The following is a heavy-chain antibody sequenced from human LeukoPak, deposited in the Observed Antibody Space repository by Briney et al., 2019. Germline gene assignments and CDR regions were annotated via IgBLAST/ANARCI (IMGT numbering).Heavy chain of an antibody. CDR3: ATLTTVVLDAFDI. V-gene: IGHV3-21*01. D-gene: IGHD4-23*01. J-gene: IGHJ3*02. CDR1: GFTFRSHS. CDR2: ISSSSGSI. Sequence: GGSLRPSCAASGFTFRSHSMNWVRQAPGKGLEWVSSISSSSGSIYYADSVKGRFTISRDNAKNSLYLQMNGLRAEDTAVYYCATLTTVVLDAFDIWGQGTMVTVSS.